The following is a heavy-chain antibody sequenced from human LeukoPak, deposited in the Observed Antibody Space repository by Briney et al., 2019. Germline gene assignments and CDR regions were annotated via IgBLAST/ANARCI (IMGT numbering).Heavy chain of an antibody. CDR2: IYTSGST. D-gene: IGHD1-26*01. J-gene: IGHJ5*02. CDR1: GGSISSYY. Sequence: PSETLSLTCTVSGGSISSYYWSWIRQPPGKGLEWIGYIYTSGSTNYNPSLKSRVTISVDTSKNKFSLKLSSVTAADTAVYYCARGRRGIVLSWFDPWGQGTLVTVSS. V-gene: IGHV4-4*09. CDR3: ARGRRGIVLSWFDP.